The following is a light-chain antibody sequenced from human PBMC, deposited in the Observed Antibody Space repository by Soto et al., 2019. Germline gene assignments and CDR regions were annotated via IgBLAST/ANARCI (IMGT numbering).Light chain of an antibody. CDR2: GAT. V-gene: IGKV3-20*01. CDR3: QQYDSTPLYT. CDR1: QSVRRNY. J-gene: IGKJ2*01. Sequence: EIVLTQSPGTLSLSPGARATLSCRASQSVRRNYLAWYRQKPGQAPRLLIYGATSRPTGIPDRFSGSGSGTDVTLTISRLEPEDFAVYYCQQYDSTPLYTFGQGTKLEIK.